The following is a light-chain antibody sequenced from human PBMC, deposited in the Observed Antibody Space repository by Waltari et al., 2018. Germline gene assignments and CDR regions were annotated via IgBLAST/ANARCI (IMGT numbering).Light chain of an antibody. CDR2: GAS. J-gene: IGKJ2*01. V-gene: IGKV3-20*01. CDR1: QRLTKNY. CDR3: QQYGSSVMYT. Sequence: VLTQSPGTLSLSPGERGTPSCRASQRLTKNYLAWYQQKPGQAPRLLIYGASSRAPGIPDRFSGSGSGTDFTLTISRLEPEDFAMYYCQQYGSSVMYTFGQGTKVEIK.